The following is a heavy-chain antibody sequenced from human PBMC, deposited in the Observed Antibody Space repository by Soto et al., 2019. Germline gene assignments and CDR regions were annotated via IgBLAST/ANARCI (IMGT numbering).Heavy chain of an antibody. CDR3: GTRYYGSGSYYLADY. D-gene: IGHD3-10*01. V-gene: IGHV1-69*01. J-gene: IGHJ4*02. CDR2: IIPIYGTR. Sequence: QLHLVQAGTEARNPGSSAKAPCRASGGTFSSYAFSWGRQSPVQGLEGMGGIIPIYGTRNYAQKFQGRVTITADESTSTAYMELSSLRSEDTAVYYCGTRYYGSGSYYLADYWGQGTLVTVSS. CDR1: GGTFSSYA.